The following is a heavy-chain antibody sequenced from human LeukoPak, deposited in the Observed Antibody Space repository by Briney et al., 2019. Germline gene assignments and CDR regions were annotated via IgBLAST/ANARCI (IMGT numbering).Heavy chain of an antibody. CDR3: AMSSGNIEVDY. V-gene: IGHV4-31*03. CDR1: GGSISSGGYY. CDR2: IYYSGST. Sequence: SQTLSLTCTVSGGSISSGGYYWSWIRQHPGKGLEWIGYIYYSGSTYYNPSLKSRVTISVDTPKNQFFLKLSSVTAADTAVYYCAMSSGNIEVDYWGQGTLVTVSS. D-gene: IGHD3-22*01. J-gene: IGHJ4*02.